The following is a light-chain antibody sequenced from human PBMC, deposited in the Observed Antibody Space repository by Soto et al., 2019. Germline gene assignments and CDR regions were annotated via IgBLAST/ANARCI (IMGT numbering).Light chain of an antibody. Sequence: EIWLTQSPCTLALSAGERATLSCGAGQSVSKNYLAWYQQKPGHAPSLLIYGASNRATGIPDRFSGSGSGTDFTLTISRLEPEDFAVYYCQQYGSSGTFGHGTKVDIK. J-gene: IGKJ1*01. CDR3: QQYGSSGT. CDR2: GAS. V-gene: IGKV3-20*01. CDR1: QSVSKNY.